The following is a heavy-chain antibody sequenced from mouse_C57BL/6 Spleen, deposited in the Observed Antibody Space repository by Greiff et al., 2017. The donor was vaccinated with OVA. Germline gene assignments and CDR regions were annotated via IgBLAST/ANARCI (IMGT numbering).Heavy chain of an antibody. CDR1: GYTFTDYE. D-gene: IGHD2-10*01. V-gene: IGHV1-15*01. J-gene: IGHJ1*03. Sequence: QVQLQQSGAELVRPGASVTLSCKASGYTFTDYEMHWVKQTPVHGLEWIGAIDPETGGTAYNQKFKGKAILTADKSSSTAYMELRSLTSEDSAVXYCTRAYYRNFWYFDVWGTGTTVTVSS. CDR3: TRAYYRNFWYFDV. CDR2: IDPETGGT.